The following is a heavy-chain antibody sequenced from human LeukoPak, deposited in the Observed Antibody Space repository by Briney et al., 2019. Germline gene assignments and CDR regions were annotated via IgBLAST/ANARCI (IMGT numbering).Heavy chain of an antibody. CDR3: ASSIAARALYYYYYYMDV. J-gene: IGHJ6*03. CDR1: GFTVSSNY. CDR2: IYSGGST. Sequence: GGSLRLSCAASGFTVSSNYMSWVRQAPGKGLEWVSVIYSGGSTYYADSVKGRFTISRDNSKNTLYLQMNSLRAEDTAVYYCASSIAARALYYYYYYMDVWGKGTTVTVSS. D-gene: IGHD6-6*01. V-gene: IGHV3-53*01.